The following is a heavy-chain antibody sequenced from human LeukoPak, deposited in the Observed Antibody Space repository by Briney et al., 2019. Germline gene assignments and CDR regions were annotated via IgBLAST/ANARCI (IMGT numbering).Heavy chain of an antibody. J-gene: IGHJ4*02. D-gene: IGHD3-10*01. Sequence: GGSLRLSCAASGFTFSIYALSWVRQAPGEGLEWVSVISDSGGNTYYADFVKGRFTISRDNSKNTLYLQMNSLRAEDTAVYYCAKVATMVRGVTQPFIDYWGQGTLVTVSS. CDR1: GFTFSIYA. V-gene: IGHV3-23*01. CDR2: ISDSGGNT. CDR3: AKVATMVRGVTQPFIDY.